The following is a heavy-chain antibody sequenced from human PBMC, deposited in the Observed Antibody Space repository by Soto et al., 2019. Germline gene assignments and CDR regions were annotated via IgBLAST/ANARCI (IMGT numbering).Heavy chain of an antibody. CDR1: GGSISPHY. J-gene: IGHJ4*02. Sequence: QVQLRESGQGLVKPSETLSLTCNVSGGSISPHYVNGIRQPAGKGLEWIGRVYTSGSSYYSPSLKSRVTMSVDTSKKQFSLKLNSVTAADTAVYYCAREVYSSGWNYDYWGQGILATVSS. V-gene: IGHV4-4*07. D-gene: IGHD1-7*01. CDR3: AREVYSSGWNYDY. CDR2: VYTSGSS.